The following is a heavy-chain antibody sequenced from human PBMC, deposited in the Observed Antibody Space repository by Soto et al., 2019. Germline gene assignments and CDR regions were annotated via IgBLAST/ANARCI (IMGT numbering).Heavy chain of an antibody. D-gene: IGHD2-15*01. V-gene: IGHV5-10-1*01. CDR2: IDPSDSYT. CDR1: GYSFTSYL. J-gene: IGHJ5*02. Sequence: GESLKISFKGSGYSFTSYLISWVRQMPGKGLEWMGRIDPSDSYTNYSPSFQGHVTISADKSISTAYLQWSSLKASDTAMYYCARYDCSGGSCFTKWFDPCGQGTLVTFSS. CDR3: ARYDCSGGSCFTKWFDP.